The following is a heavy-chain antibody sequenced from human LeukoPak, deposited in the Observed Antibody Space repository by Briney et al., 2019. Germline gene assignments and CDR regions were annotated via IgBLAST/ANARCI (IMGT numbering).Heavy chain of an antibody. Sequence: ASVKVSCKASGYTFTSYGISWVRQAPGQGLEWMGWISAYNGNTHYAQKLQGRVTMTTDTSTSTAYMELRSLRSDDTAVYYCARAKLGYCTNGVCYSTWFDPWGQGTLVTVSS. CDR2: ISAYNGNT. D-gene: IGHD2-8*01. CDR1: GYTFTSYG. V-gene: IGHV1-18*01. CDR3: ARAKLGYCTNGVCYSTWFDP. J-gene: IGHJ5*02.